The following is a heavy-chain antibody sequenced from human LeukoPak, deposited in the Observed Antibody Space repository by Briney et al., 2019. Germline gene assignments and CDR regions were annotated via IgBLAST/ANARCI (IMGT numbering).Heavy chain of an antibody. CDR1: SGSISSYY. Sequence: SETLSLTCTVSSGSISSYYWSWIRQPPGKGLEGIGYIYYSESTNYNPSLKSRVTIAVDTSKKQFSLKLSSVTAADTAVYYCARAGALLWFGEFVDAFDIWGQGTMVTVSS. V-gene: IGHV4-59*01. D-gene: IGHD3-10*01. CDR2: IYYSEST. CDR3: ARAGALLWFGEFVDAFDI. J-gene: IGHJ3*02.